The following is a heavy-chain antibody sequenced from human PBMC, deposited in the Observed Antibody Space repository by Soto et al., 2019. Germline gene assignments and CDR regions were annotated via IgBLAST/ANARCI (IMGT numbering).Heavy chain of an antibody. J-gene: IGHJ6*02. CDR2: IIPIFGTA. CDR1: GGTFSSYA. V-gene: IGHV1-69*01. Sequence: QVQLVQSGAEVKKPGSSVKVSCKASGGTFSSYAISWVRQAPGQGLEWMGGIIPIFGTANYAQKFQGRVTITADESTSTAYMELSSLRSEDTAVYYCARAILSGAPNPYYYDGMDVWGQGTTVTVSS. CDR3: ARAILSGAPNPYYYDGMDV. D-gene: IGHD1-26*01.